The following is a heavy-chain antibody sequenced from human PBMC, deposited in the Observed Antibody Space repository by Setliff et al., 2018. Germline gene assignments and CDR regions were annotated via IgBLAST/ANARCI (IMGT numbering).Heavy chain of an antibody. J-gene: IGHJ4*02. CDR2: ISSSSSTI. Sequence: GGSLRLSCAASGFTFSSYSMNWVRQAPGKGLEWVSYISSSSSTIYYADSVKGRFTISRDNAKNSLYLQMNSLRAEDTAVYNFARDSDGAYFDYWGQGTLVTVSS. D-gene: IGHD4-17*01. CDR1: GFTFSSYS. CDR3: ARDSDGAYFDY. V-gene: IGHV3-48*04.